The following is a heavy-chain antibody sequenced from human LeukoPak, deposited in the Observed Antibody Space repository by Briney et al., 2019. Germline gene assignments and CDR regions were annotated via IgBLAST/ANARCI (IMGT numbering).Heavy chain of an antibody. CDR1: GGSISNYY. D-gene: IGHD6-19*01. J-gene: IGHJ6*02. CDR2: IYSSGTT. V-gene: IGHV4-4*07. CDR3: ARVSPIAVAGSSYYYAMDV. Sequence: SETLSLTCNVSGGSISNYYWTWIRQPAGKGLEWIGRIYSSGTTTYNPSLKSRVAMSVDTSRNQFSLKLSSVTAAATAVYYCARVSPIAVAGSSYYYAMDVWGQGTTVTVSS.